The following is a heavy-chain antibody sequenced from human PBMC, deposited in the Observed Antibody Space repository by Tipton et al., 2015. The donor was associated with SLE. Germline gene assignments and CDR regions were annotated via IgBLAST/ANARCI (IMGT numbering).Heavy chain of an antibody. Sequence: SLRLSCAASGFTFSSYWMHWVRQAPGKGLVWVSRINSDGSSTSYADSVKGRFTISRDNAKNTLYLQMNSLRAEGTAIYYCAKRAGFESTYYYYGMDAWGQGTTVTVSS. CDR1: GFTFSSYW. V-gene: IGHV3-74*01. CDR3: AKRAGFESTYYYYGMDA. CDR2: INSDGSST. J-gene: IGHJ6*02.